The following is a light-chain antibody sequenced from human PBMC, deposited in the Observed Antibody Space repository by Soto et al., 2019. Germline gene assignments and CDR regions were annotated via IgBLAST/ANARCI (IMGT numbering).Light chain of an antibody. Sequence: QSVLTQPASVSGSLGQSITISCSGTSSDVGAYKYVSWYQQYPGKAPKLMIYHVTDRPSGVSNRFSGSKSGNTASLTISGLQAEDEADYYCCSYTTSNTFVFGTGTKVTVL. CDR3: CSYTTSNTFV. J-gene: IGLJ1*01. CDR1: SSDVGAYKY. V-gene: IGLV2-14*01. CDR2: HVT.